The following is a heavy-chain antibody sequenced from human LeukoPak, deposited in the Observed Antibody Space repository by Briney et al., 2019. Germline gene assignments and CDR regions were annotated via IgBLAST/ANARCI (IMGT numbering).Heavy chain of an antibody. CDR2: ISSSSSYI. Sequence: GGSLRLSCAASGFTFSSYSMNWVRQAPGKALEWVSSISSSSSYIYYADSVKGRFTISRDNAKNSLYLQMNSLRAEDTAVYYRARDAAERWLRPKPNYYYYGMDVWGQGTTVTVSS. CDR3: ARDAAERWLRPKPNYYYYGMDV. V-gene: IGHV3-21*01. D-gene: IGHD5-24*01. J-gene: IGHJ6*02. CDR1: GFTFSSYS.